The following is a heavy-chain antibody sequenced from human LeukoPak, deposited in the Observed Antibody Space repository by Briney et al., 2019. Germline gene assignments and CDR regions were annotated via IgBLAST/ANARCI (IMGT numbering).Heavy chain of an antibody. D-gene: IGHD3-22*01. Sequence: GASVKVSCKASGYTFTSYGISWVRQAPGQGLEWMGWISAYNGNTNYAQKLQGRVTMTTDTSTSTAYMELRSLRSDDTAVYYCARNYYDSSGYQPAGDWGQGTLVTVSS. CDR3: ARNYYDSSGYQPAGD. J-gene: IGHJ4*02. CDR1: GYTFTSYG. V-gene: IGHV1-18*01. CDR2: ISAYNGNT.